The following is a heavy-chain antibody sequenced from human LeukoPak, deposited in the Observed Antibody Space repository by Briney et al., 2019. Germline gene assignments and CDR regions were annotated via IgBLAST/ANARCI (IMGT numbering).Heavy chain of an antibody. J-gene: IGHJ6*03. CDR3: ARIAQQLDYYYYYYMDV. CDR1: GYTFTSYD. Sequence: ASVKVSCKASGYTFTSYDINWVRQATGQGLEWMGWMNPNSGNTGYAQKFQGRVTMTRNTSISTAYMELSSLRSEDTAVYYCARIAQQLDYYYYYYMDVWGKGTTVTVSS. D-gene: IGHD6-13*01. CDR2: MNPNSGNT. V-gene: IGHV1-8*01.